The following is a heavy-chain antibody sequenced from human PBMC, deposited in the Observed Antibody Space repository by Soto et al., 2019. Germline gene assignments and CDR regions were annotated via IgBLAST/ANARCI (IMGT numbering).Heavy chain of an antibody. V-gene: IGHV4-30-2*01. D-gene: IGHD5-12*01. J-gene: IGHJ4*01. CDR2: IYHNGNT. CDR3: ARRRIPSGYDDFFDV. Sequence: QLQLQESGSGLVKPSQTLSLTCAVSGGSISSGDNSWSWIRQPPGKGLEWIGYIYHNGNTYYNPSLNSRATVSVDRSKNQFSLRLTSVTAADTAVYFCARRRIPSGYDDFFDVWGHGILVTVSS. CDR1: GGSISSGDNS.